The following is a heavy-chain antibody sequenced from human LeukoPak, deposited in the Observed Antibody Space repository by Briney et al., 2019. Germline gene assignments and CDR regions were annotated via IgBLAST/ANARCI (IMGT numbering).Heavy chain of an antibody. CDR1: GFTFSSYA. V-gene: IGHV3-23*01. Sequence: GGSLRLSCAASGFTFSSYAMNWIRQAPGKGLEWVSAISGSDGTTYYADSVKGRFTISRDNSKNTLYLQMSSLRAEDTAVYYCAKHGGDKDIVVVVAASDYGMDVWGQGTTVTVSS. CDR2: ISGSDGTT. CDR3: AKHGGDKDIVVVVAASDYGMDV. J-gene: IGHJ6*02. D-gene: IGHD2-15*01.